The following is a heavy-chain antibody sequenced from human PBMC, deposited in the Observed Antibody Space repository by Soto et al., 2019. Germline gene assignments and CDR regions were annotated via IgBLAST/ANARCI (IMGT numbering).Heavy chain of an antibody. J-gene: IGHJ4*02. V-gene: IGHV4-30-2*01. CDR2: IYHSGST. CDR1: GDSISSGGYS. CDR3: ASAGGLGAVAADD. Sequence: QLQLQESGAGLVKPSQTLSLTCAVSGDSISSGGYSWSWIRQPPGKGLEWIGYIYHSGSTYYNPSLKSRVTISVDRSKNQFSLKLSSVTAADTAVYYCASAGGLGAVAADDWGQGTLVTVSS. D-gene: IGHD6-19*01.